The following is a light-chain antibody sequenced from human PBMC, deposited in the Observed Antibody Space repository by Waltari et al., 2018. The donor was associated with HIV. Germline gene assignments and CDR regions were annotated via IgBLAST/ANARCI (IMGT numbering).Light chain of an antibody. CDR1: NSDVGGYNY. V-gene: IGLV2-14*03. J-gene: IGLJ1*01. Sequence: QSALTQPASVSGSPGQSLTISCSGTNSDVGGYNYVSWYQQHPGKAPKLIIFDVSHRPSGISNRFSGSKSGNTASLTISGLQAEDEADYYCSSYTRSTTLDAVFGTGTKVCVL. CDR3: SSYTRSTTLDAV. CDR2: DVS.